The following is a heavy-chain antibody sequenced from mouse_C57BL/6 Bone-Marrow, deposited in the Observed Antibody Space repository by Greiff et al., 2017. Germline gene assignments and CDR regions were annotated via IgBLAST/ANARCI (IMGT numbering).Heavy chain of an antibody. CDR2: ISNGGGST. J-gene: IGHJ3*01. Sequence: EVKLLESGGGLVQPGGSLKLSCAASGFTFSDYYMYWVRQTPEKRLEWVAYISNGGGSTYYPDTVKGRFTISRDNAKNTLYLQMSRLKSEDTAMYYCARQLGGAYWGQGTLVTVSA. D-gene: IGHD3-3*01. CDR1: GFTFSDYY. V-gene: IGHV5-12*01. CDR3: ARQLGGAY.